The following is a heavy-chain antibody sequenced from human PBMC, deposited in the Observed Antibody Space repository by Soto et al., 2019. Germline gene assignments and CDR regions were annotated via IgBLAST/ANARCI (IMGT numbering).Heavy chain of an antibody. V-gene: IGHV4-61*01. D-gene: IGHD3-10*01. CDR3: ARAVVRGPSGMDV. CDR1: GGSVSSGSYY. CDR2: IYYSGST. Sequence: SETLSLTCTVSGGSVSSGSYYWSWIRQPPGKGLEWIGYIYYSGSTNYNPSLKSRVTISVDTSKNQFSLKLSSVTAADTAVYYCARAVVRGPSGMDVWGQGTKVTVSS. J-gene: IGHJ6*02.